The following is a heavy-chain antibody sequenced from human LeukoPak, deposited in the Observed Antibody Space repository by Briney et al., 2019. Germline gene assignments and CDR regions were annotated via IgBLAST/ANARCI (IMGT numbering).Heavy chain of an antibody. Sequence: GGSLRLSCAASGFTFSDYYMSWIRQAPGKGLEWISYISSSGSTIYYADSVKGRFTISRDNAKNSLYLQMNSLRAEDTAVYYCARAAADTIGYFQRWGQGTLVTVSS. CDR3: ARAAADTIGYFQR. CDR2: ISSSGSTI. CDR1: GFTFSDYY. J-gene: IGHJ1*01. D-gene: IGHD6-13*01. V-gene: IGHV3-11*01.